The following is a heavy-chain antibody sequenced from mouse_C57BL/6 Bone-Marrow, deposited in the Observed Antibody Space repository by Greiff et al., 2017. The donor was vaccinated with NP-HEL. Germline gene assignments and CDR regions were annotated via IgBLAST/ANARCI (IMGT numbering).Heavy chain of an antibody. CDR2: INPSNGGT. CDR1: GYTFTSYW. CDR3: AVSITTVVAHWYFDV. D-gene: IGHD1-1*01. Sequence: QVQLQQPGTELVKPGASVKLSCNASGYTFTSYWMHWVKQRPGQGLEWIGNINPSNGGTNYNEKFKSKATLTVDKSSSTAYMQLSSLTSEDSAVYYCAVSITTVVAHWYFDVWGTGTTVTVSS. V-gene: IGHV1-53*01. J-gene: IGHJ1*03.